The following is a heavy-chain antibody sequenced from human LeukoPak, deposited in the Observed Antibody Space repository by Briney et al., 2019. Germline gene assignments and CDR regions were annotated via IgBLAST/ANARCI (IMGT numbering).Heavy chain of an antibody. D-gene: IGHD2-2*01. J-gene: IGHJ5*02. CDR1: GYKFSNYF. CDR3: ARSRNAGITYLDP. CDR2: ILPGDSET. Sequence: GESLKISCKASGYKFSNYFIAWVRQMPGKGLEWMGVILPGDSETRYSPSFQGQVTISVDKSISTVYLQWRSLKASDTAMYYCARSRNAGITYLDPWGQGTLVTVSS. V-gene: IGHV5-51*01.